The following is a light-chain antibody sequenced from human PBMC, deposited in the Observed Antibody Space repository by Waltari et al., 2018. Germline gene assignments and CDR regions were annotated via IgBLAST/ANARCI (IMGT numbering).Light chain of an antibody. CDR2: WAS. V-gene: IGKV4-1*01. J-gene: IGKJ1*01. CDR1: PSVLYSSNKKNV. Sequence: DLVMTQSPDSLAVSLGERATIPCKSRPSVLYSSNKKNVLAWYQQKPGQPPKLLIYWASTRESGVPDRFSGSGSGTEFTLTISSLQAEDVAVYYCQQYYSTPRTFGQGTKVEIK. CDR3: QQYYSTPRT.